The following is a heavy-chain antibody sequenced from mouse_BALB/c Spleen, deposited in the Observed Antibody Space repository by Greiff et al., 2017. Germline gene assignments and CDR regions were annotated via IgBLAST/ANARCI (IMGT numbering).Heavy chain of an antibody. D-gene: IGHD2-3*01. J-gene: IGHJ3*01. CDR3: ARSEGDGYSWFAY. CDR2: ISSGSSTI. Sequence: EVQVVESGGGLVQPGGSRKLSCAASGFTFSSFGMHWVRQAPEKGLEWVAYISSGSSTIYYADTVKGRFTISRDNPKNTLFLQMTSLRSEDTAMYYCARSEGDGYSWFAYWGQGTLVTVSA. CDR1: GFTFSSFG. V-gene: IGHV5-17*02.